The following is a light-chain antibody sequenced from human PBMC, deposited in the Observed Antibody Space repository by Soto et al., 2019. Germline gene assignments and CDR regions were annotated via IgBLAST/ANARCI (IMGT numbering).Light chain of an antibody. CDR1: QSVSSNY. CDR2: GAS. J-gene: IGKJ3*01. Sequence: EIVVTQSPGTLSLSPGERATLSCRASQSVSSNYLAWYQQKPGQAPRLLIYGASSRASDIPDRFSGSGSGTDFTLIISRLEPEDFAMYYRQKYGSTPSTFGPGTKVDVK. CDR3: QKYGSTPST. V-gene: IGKV3-20*01.